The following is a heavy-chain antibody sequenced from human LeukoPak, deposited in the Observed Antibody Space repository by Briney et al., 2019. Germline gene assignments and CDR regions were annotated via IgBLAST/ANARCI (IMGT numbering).Heavy chain of an antibody. CDR1: GGSINSFY. V-gene: IGHV4-59*01. J-gene: IGHJ1*01. D-gene: IGHD3-22*01. CDR2: IYYHGNT. Sequence: SETLSLTCTVSGGSINSFYWSWIRQSPGKGLEWIGNIYYHGNTYYNPSLESRVTISIDTSKRQFSLKLTSVTAADTAVYFCASPRGDDSGGYYTWYFHHWGQGILVTVSS. CDR3: ASPRGDDSGGYYTWYFHH.